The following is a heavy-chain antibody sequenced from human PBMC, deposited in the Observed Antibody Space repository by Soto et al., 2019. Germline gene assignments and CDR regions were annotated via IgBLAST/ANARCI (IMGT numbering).Heavy chain of an antibody. V-gene: IGHV3-72*01. D-gene: IGHD2-15*01. CDR1: GFTFSDHY. J-gene: IGHJ4*02. CDR2: VRNRANSYTT. Sequence: EVQLVESGGGLVEPGGSLRLSCAASGFTFSDHYMDWVRQAPGKGLEWIGRVRNRANSYTTEYAASVRGRFTVSRDDSKNSLYLQMNSLKTEDTAMYYCVRNLASGGTYYFHYWGQGTLVTVSS. CDR3: VRNLASGGTYYFHY.